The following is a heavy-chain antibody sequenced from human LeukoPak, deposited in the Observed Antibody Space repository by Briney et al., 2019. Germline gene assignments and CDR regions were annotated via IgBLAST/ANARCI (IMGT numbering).Heavy chain of an antibody. CDR2: IIPILGIA. J-gene: IGHJ5*02. CDR1: GGTFSSYA. CDR3: ASSKGTYYYGSGSYYWFDP. V-gene: IGHV1-69*04. D-gene: IGHD3-10*01. Sequence: SVKVSCKASGGTFSSYAISWVRQAPGQGLEWMGRIIPILGIANYAQKFQGRVTITADKSTSTAYMELSSLRSEDTAVYYCASSKGTYYYGSGSYYWFDPWGQGTLVTVSS.